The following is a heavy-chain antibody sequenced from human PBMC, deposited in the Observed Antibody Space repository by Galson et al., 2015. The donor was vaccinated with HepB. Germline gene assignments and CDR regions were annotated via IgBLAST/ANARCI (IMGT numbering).Heavy chain of an antibody. Sequence: LRLSCAASGFTFSSYSMNWVRQAPGKGREWVSSISSSNSYIYYADSVKGRFTSSRDNAKNSLYLQMNSLKAEDTAVYYCARDFRAVAGTGPVDYWGQGALVTVSS. CDR1: GFTFSSYS. CDR3: ARDFRAVAGTGPVDY. CDR2: ISSSNSYI. V-gene: IGHV3-21*01. J-gene: IGHJ4*02. D-gene: IGHD6-19*01.